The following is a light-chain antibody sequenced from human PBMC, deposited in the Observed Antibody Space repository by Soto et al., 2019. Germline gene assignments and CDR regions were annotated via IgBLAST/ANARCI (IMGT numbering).Light chain of an antibody. CDR1: RTIYTW. J-gene: IGKJ1*01. CDR3: QQYSAKWA. CDR2: DAS. Sequence: DIQMTQSPSTLSASVGDSVTITCRASRTIYTWLAWYQQKPGRAPKLLIYDASSLESWVPSRFSGSGSGTEFTLTISSLQPDDFATYYCQQYSAKWAFGQGTKVDIK. V-gene: IGKV1-5*01.